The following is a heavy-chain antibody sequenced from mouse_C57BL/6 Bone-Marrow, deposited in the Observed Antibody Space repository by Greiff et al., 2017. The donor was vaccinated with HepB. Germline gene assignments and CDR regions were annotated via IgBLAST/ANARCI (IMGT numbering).Heavy chain of an antibody. CDR3: ARHYYGSSYVG. J-gene: IGHJ2*01. CDR1: EYEFPSHD. CDR2: INSDGGST. V-gene: IGHV5-2*01. Sequence: EVKLMESGGGLVQPGESLKLSCESNEYEFPSHDMSWVRKTPEKRLELVAVINSDGGSTYYPNTMERRFIISKDTTKKTLYLQMDSLRSEDTALYYCARHYYGSSYVGWGQGTTLTVSS. D-gene: IGHD1-1*01.